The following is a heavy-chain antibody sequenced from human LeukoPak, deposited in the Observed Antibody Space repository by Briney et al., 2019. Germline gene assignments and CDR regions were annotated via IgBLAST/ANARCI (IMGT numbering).Heavy chain of an antibody. J-gene: IGHJ6*03. V-gene: IGHV4-4*07. D-gene: IGHD6-19*01. CDR2: MSSSGTT. CDR3: ARQHRQWLDGPFHYYYYYYMDV. Sequence: KPSETLSLTCSVSGSSISNYYWSWIRQSAGKGLEWIGRMSSSGTTNYNPSLESRVTMSVDTSKNQFSLKLGSVTAADTAVYYCARQHRQWLDGPFHYYYYYYMDVWGKGTTVTISS. CDR1: GSSISNYY.